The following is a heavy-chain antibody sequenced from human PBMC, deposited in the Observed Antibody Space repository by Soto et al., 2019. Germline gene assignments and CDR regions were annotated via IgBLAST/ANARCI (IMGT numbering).Heavy chain of an antibody. V-gene: IGHV1-8*01. Sequence: QVQLVQSGAEVKKPGASVKVSCKASGYTFTSYDITWVRQATGQGLEWMGWMNPNSGNTSYAQKFQGRSTMTRNPSISTAYMELSSRRSEDTAVYYCAWEGGRGMDGWGQGPGVTVSS. J-gene: IGHJ6*02. CDR3: AWEGGRGMDG. CDR1: GYTFTSYD. D-gene: IGHD1-26*01. CDR2: MNPNSGNT.